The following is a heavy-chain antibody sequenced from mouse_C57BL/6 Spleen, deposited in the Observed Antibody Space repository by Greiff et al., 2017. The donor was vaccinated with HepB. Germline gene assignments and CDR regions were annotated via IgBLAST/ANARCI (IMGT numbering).Heavy chain of an antibody. Sequence: VQLQQSGAELVRPGASVKLSCTASGFNIKDDYMHWVKQRPEQGLEWIGWIDPENGDTEYASKFQGKATITADTSSNTAYLQLSSLTSEDTAVYYCTTSYSNYVGGFDCWGQGTTLTVSS. CDR1: GFNIKDDY. D-gene: IGHD2-5*01. J-gene: IGHJ2*01. V-gene: IGHV14-4*01. CDR3: TTSYSNYVGGFDC. CDR2: IDPENGDT.